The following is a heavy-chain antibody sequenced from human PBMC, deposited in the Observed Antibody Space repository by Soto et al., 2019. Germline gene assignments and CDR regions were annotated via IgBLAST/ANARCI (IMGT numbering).Heavy chain of an antibody. CDR3: ARGGTMSLNVMDF. CDR2: THTSGST. J-gene: IGHJ4*02. CDR1: GGSISSYY. Sequence: SETLSLTCTVSGGSISSYYWTWIRQPAGKGLEWIGRTHTSGSTDYNSSLRTRVTMSVDTSKNQLSLKLTSVTAADTAMYYCARGGTMSLNVMDFWGQGTLVAVSS. V-gene: IGHV4-4*07.